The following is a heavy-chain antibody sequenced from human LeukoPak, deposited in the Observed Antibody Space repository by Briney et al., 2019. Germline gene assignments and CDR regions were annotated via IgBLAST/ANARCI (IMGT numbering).Heavy chain of an antibody. CDR1: GGSISSYC. CDR2: IYYSGST. D-gene: IGHD1-26*01. CDR3: AREGEILYYGMDV. V-gene: IGHV4-59*01. Sequence: PSETLSLTYTVSGGSISSYCWSWIRQPPGKGLEWIGYIYYSGSTNYNPSLKSRVTISVDTSKNQFPLKLSSVTAADTAVYYCAREGEILYYGMDVWGQGTTVTVSS. J-gene: IGHJ6*02.